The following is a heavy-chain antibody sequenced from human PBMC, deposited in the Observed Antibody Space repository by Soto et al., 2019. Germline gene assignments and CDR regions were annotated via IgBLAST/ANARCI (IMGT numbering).Heavy chain of an antibody. J-gene: IGHJ5*02. CDR3: AIEATLDYDSSDYYVA. CDR1: GFTFSSYS. D-gene: IGHD3-22*01. Sequence: GGSLRLSCAASGFTFSSYSMNWVRQAPGKGLEWVSSISSSSSYIYYADSVKGRFTISRDNAKNSLYLQMNSLRAEDTAVYYCAIEATLDYDSSDYYVAWGQGTLVTVSS. CDR2: ISSSSSYI. V-gene: IGHV3-21*01.